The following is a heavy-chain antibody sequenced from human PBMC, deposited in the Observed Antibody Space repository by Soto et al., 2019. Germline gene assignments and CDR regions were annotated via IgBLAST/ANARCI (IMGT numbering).Heavy chain of an antibody. CDR1: GFTFSSYA. D-gene: IGHD6-19*01. V-gene: IGHV3-23*01. CDR3: AKDLQQWLVMGNDY. J-gene: IGHJ4*02. CDR2: ISGSGGST. Sequence: EVQLLESGGGLVQPGGSLRLSCAASGFTFSSYAMSWVRQAPGKGLEWVSAISGSGGSTYYADSVKGRFTITRDNSKNTLYLQMNSLRAEDTAVYYCAKDLQQWLVMGNDYWGQGTLVTVSS.